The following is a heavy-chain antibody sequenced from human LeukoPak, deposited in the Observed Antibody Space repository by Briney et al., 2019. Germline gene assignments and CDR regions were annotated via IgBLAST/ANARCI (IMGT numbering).Heavy chain of an antibody. J-gene: IGHJ6*03. Sequence: ASVKVSCKASGYTFTSYGISWVRQATGQGLEWMGWMDPNSGNTGYAQKFQGRVTMTRNTSISTAYMELSSLRSEDTAVYYCAASGSPYYYYYYLDAWGKGTTVTVSS. V-gene: IGHV1-8*02. CDR2: MDPNSGNT. CDR3: AASGSPYYYYYYLDA. D-gene: IGHD6-25*01. CDR1: GYTFTSYG.